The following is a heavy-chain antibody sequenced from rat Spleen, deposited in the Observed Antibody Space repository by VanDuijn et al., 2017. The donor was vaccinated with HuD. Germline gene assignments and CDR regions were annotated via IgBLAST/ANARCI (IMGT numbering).Heavy chain of an antibody. CDR2: ISYDGSST. CDR1: GFTFSNYY. CDR3: TTDRYSSYMVDY. J-gene: IGHJ2*01. V-gene: IGHV5-20*01. D-gene: IGHD1-2*01. Sequence: EVQLVESGGGLVQPGRSMKLSCAASGFTFSNYYMAWVRQAPTKGLEWVASISYDGSSTYYRDSVKGRFTISRDNAKSTLYLQIDSLRSEDTATYYCTTDRYSSYMVDYWGQGVMVTVSS.